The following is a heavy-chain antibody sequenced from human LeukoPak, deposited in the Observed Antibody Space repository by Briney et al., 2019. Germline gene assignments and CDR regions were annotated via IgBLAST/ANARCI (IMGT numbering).Heavy chain of an antibody. V-gene: IGHV3-30*03. CDR2: ISYDGSNK. CDR3: ARDSEIDY. Sequence: GRSLRLSCAASGFTFSSYGMHWVRQAPGKGLEWVAVISYDGSNKYYADSVKGRFTISRDNSKNTLYLQMNSLRAEDTAVYYCARDSEIDYWGQGTLVTVSS. J-gene: IGHJ4*02. CDR1: GFTFSSYG.